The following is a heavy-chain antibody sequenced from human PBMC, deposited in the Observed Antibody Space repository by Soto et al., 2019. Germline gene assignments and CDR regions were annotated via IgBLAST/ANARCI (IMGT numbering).Heavy chain of an antibody. J-gene: IGHJ4*02. CDR3: ATIVGATYFDY. Sequence: SETLSLTCTVSGGSVSSGSYYWSWIRQPPGKGLEWIGYIYYSGSTNYNPSLKSRVTISVDTSKNQFSLKLSSVTAADTAVYYCATIVGATYFDYWGQGTLVTVSS. CDR1: GGSVSSGSYY. V-gene: IGHV4-61*01. CDR2: IYYSGST. D-gene: IGHD1-26*01.